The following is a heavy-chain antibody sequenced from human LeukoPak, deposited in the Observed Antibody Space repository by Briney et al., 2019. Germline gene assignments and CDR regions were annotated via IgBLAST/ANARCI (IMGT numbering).Heavy chain of an antibody. CDR1: GYTFTSYY. CDR2: INPSGGST. CDR3: ARGEHYDSSGYSLGGY. D-gene: IGHD3-22*01. Sequence: GASVKVSCKASGYTFTSYYMHWVRQAPGQGLEWMGIINPSGGSTSYAQKFQGRVTMTRDTSTSTVYMELSSLRSEDTAVYYCARGEHYDSSGYSLGGYWGQGTLVTVSS. V-gene: IGHV1-46*01. J-gene: IGHJ4*02.